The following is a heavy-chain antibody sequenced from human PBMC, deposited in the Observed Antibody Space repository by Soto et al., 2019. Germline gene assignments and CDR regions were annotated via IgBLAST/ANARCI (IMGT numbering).Heavy chain of an antibody. CDR1: VASISSYY. V-gene: IGHV4-59*01. CDR3: ARTNHFDS. Sequence: SETLSLTCTVSVASISSYYWSWIRQPPGKGLEWIGYISSSGSNYNPSLKSRVTISLDTSKNEFSLKLTSVTAADTAVYYCARTNHFDSWGQGTLVTVSS. J-gene: IGHJ4*02. CDR2: ISSSGS.